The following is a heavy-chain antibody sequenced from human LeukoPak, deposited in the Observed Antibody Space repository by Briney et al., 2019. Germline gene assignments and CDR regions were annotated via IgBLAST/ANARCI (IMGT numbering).Heavy chain of an antibody. D-gene: IGHD4-17*01. Sequence: PGRSLRLSCAASGFTFSSYAMHWVRQAPGKGLEWVAVISYDGSNKYYADSGKGRFTISRDNSKNTLYLQMNSLRAEDTAVYYCARGFTVTTGYFDYWGQGTLVTVSS. CDR3: ARGFTVTTGYFDY. CDR1: GFTFSSYA. J-gene: IGHJ4*02. V-gene: IGHV3-30*04. CDR2: ISYDGSNK.